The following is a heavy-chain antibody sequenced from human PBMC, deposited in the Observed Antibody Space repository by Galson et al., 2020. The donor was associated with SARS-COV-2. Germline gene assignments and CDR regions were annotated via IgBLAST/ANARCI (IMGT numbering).Heavy chain of an antibody. Sequence: TGGSLRLSCAASGFTFSSYAMHWVRQAPGKGLEWVAVISYDGYYADSVKGRFTISRDNSKNTLYLQMNSLRAEDTAVYYCARTGGSYMDYWGQETLVTVSS. D-gene: IGHD1-26*01. V-gene: IGHV3-30*04. CDR1: GFTFSSYA. CDR2: ISYDG. CDR3: ARTGGSYMDY. J-gene: IGHJ4*02.